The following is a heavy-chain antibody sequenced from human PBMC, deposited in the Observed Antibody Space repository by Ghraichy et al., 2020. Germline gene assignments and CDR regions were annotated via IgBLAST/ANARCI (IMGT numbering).Heavy chain of an antibody. CDR1: GGSIRSGDYF. D-gene: IGHD3-22*01. CDR3: ARSFDSSGYHYVHY. V-gene: IGHV4-30-4*01. Sequence: SETLSLTCTVSGGSIRSGDYFWSWIRQPPGKGLEWIGYVYYTGSTYSNPSLKSRVTISVDTSKNRFSLRLNSVTAADTAVYFCARSFDSSGYHYVHYWGQGTLVTVSS. CDR2: VYYTGST. J-gene: IGHJ4*02.